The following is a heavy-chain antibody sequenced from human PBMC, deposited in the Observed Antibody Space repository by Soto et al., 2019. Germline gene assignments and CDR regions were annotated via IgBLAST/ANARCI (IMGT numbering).Heavy chain of an antibody. CDR2: IRSKGNNYAT. CDR1: GFTFSDSA. J-gene: IGHJ2*01. Sequence: EVQMVESGGGLVQPGGSLKLSCAASGFTFSDSAMHWVRQASGEGLEWLGRIRSKGNNYATEYGASLKGRFTISRDDSKKTTYLQMSNLNTEDTAVYYCVRYSRTLGGFFDLWGRGTLVTVSS. V-gene: IGHV3-73*02. CDR3: VRYSRTLGGFFDL. D-gene: IGHD2-21*01.